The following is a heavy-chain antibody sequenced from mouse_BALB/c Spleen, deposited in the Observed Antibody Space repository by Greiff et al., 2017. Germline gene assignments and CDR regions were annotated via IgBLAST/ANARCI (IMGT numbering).Heavy chain of an antibody. Sequence: QVQLQQSGAELAKPGASVKMSCKASGYTFTGYWMHWVKQRPGQGLEWIGYINPSTGYTEYNQKFKDKATLTADKSSSTAYMQLSSLTSEDSAVYYCARGDGYYVYYAMDYWGQGTSVTVSS. CDR3: ARGDGYYVYYAMDY. D-gene: IGHD2-3*01. J-gene: IGHJ4*01. CDR2: INPSTGYT. CDR1: GYTFTGYW. V-gene: IGHV1-7*01.